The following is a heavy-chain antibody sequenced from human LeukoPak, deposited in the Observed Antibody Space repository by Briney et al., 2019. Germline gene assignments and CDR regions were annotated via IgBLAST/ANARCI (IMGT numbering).Heavy chain of an antibody. V-gene: IGHV4-59*08. CDR3: ARHSPSGYYYYGMDV. CDR1: GGSISSYY. J-gene: IGHJ6*02. D-gene: IGHD1-26*01. Sequence: KPSETLSLTCTVSGGSISSYYWSWIRQPTGKGLECIGYIYYSGSTNYNPSLKGRVTISVDTSKNQFSLKLSSVTAADTAVYYCARHSPSGYYYYGMDVWGQGTTVTVSS. CDR2: IYYSGST.